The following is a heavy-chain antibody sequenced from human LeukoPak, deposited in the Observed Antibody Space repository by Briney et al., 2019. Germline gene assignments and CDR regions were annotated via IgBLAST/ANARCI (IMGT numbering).Heavy chain of an antibody. D-gene: IGHD1-1*01. CDR1: GFTFVDYA. J-gene: IGHJ4*02. Sequence: EGSLRLSCAASGFTFVDYAMHWVRQAPGKGLEWVSLINWDGGSTYYADSVKGRFTISRDNSKNSLYLEMNSLRAEDTALYYCVKAPTLTGTAYYFDYWGQGTLVTVSS. V-gene: IGHV3-43D*03. CDR3: VKAPTLTGTAYYFDY. CDR2: INWDGGST.